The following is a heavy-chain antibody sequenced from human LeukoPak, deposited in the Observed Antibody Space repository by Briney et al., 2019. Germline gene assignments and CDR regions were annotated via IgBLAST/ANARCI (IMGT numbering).Heavy chain of an antibody. CDR2: IKQDGSEK. CDR3: ARSPPLWNGDAFDI. Sequence: GALRLSCAASGFTFSSYWMSWVRQAPGKGLEWVANIKQDGSEKYYVDSVKGRFTISRDNAKNSLYLQVNSLRVEDTAVYYCARSPPLWNGDAFDIWGQGTMVTVSS. V-gene: IGHV3-7*01. D-gene: IGHD1-1*01. J-gene: IGHJ3*02. CDR1: GFTFSSYW.